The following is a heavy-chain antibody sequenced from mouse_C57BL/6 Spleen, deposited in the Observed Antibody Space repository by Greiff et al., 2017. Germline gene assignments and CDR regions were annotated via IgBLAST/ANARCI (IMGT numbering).Heavy chain of an antibody. CDR3: AREGYYYGSSWGFAY. J-gene: IGHJ3*01. Sequence: EVKLMESGGGLVKPGGSLKLSCAASGFTFSDYGMHWVRQAPEKGLEWVAYISSGSSTIYYADTVKGRFTISRDNAKNTLFLQMTSLRSEDTAMYYCAREGYYYGSSWGFAYWGQGTLVTVSA. CDR1: GFTFSDYG. V-gene: IGHV5-17*01. CDR2: ISSGSSTI. D-gene: IGHD1-1*01.